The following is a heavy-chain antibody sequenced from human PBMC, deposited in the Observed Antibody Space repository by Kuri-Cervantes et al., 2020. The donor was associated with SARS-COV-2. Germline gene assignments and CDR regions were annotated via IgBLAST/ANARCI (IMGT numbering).Heavy chain of an antibody. V-gene: IGHV3-30*04. J-gene: IGHJ3*02. CDR2: ISYDGSNK. CDR3: ARDWAVIDAFDI. CDR1: GFTFSDYA. Sequence: GESLKISCAASGFTFSDYAIHWVRQAPGKGLEWVAAISYDGSNKYHADSVKGRFTISRDNAKNSLYLQMNSLRAEETAVYYCARDWAVIDAFDIWGQGTMVTVPS. D-gene: IGHD2/OR15-2a*01.